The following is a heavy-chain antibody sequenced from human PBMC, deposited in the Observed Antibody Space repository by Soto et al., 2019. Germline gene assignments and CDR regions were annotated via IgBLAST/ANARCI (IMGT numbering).Heavy chain of an antibody. Sequence: GGSLRLSCAASGFTFSNAWMSWVRQAPGKGLEWVGRIKSKTDGGTTDYAAPVKGRFTISRDDSKNTLYLQMSSLKTEDTAVYYCTTDRYYYDSSGFFDYWGQGTLVTVSS. CDR1: GFTFSNAW. CDR3: TTDRYYYDSSGFFDY. CDR2: IKSKTDGGTT. D-gene: IGHD3-22*01. V-gene: IGHV3-15*01. J-gene: IGHJ4*02.